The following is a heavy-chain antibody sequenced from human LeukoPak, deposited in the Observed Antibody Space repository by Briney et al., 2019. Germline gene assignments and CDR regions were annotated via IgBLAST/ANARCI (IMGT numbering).Heavy chain of an antibody. CDR1: GGAISTVNYF. J-gene: IGHJ3*01. CDR3: AKHYMGSSYNHALDC. Sequence: SQTLSLTCTVSGGAISTVNYFWGWIRQPPGKGLEWIGSIHYSGTTYYNPSLKSRVTISVDTSKNQFSLNLSSVTAADTALYYCAKHYMGSSYNHALDCWGQGTVVTVSS. D-gene: IGHD3-10*01. CDR2: IHYSGTT. V-gene: IGHV4-39*01.